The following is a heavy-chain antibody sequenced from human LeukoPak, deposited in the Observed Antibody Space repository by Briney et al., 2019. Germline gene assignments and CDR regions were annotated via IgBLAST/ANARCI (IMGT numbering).Heavy chain of an antibody. CDR1: GYSFSNYW. Sequence: KRGESLQISCQGSGYSFSNYWIAWVRQLPGKGLEWMGIIYPAESESRYSPSFEGQVTMSADKSISTAYLQWTSLKASDTAIYYCARRNSGSRFDYWGQGILVTVSS. D-gene: IGHD1-26*01. CDR3: ARRNSGSRFDY. CDR2: IYPAESES. V-gene: IGHV5-51*01. J-gene: IGHJ4*02.